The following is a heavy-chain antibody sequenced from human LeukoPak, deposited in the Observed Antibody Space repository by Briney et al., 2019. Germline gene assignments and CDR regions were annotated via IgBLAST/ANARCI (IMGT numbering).Heavy chain of an antibody. CDR3: ARKNYDFWSGYYSRHDAFDI. CDR1: GGSFSGYY. J-gene: IGHJ3*02. V-gene: IGHV4-34*01. Sequence: PSETLSLTCAVYGGSFSGYYWSWIRQPPGKGLEWIGEINHSGSTNYNPSLKSRVTISVDTSKNQFSLKLSSVTAADTAVYYCARKNYDFWSGYYSRHDAFDIWGQGTMVTVSS. CDR2: INHSGST. D-gene: IGHD3-3*01.